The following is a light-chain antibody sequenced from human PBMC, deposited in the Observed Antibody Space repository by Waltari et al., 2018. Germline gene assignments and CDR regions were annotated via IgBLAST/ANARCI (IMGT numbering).Light chain of an antibody. Sequence: SSELSHDTAVSVALGQTVRITCQGDSLRRYSASWYQQRPGQAPLLVLYGQDNRPSGIPDRFSGATLGNTASLTNTGAQAEDEADYYCLYRDTSSTRLVGGGTRLTV. J-gene: IGLJ2*01. CDR1: SLRRYS. CDR3: LYRDTSSTRL. V-gene: IGLV3-19*01. CDR2: GQD.